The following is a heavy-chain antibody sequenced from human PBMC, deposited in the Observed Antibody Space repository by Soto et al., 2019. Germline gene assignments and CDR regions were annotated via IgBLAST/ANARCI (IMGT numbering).Heavy chain of an antibody. D-gene: IGHD3-10*01. CDR2: IIPIFGTA. CDR1: GGTFSSYA. J-gene: IGHJ6*02. V-gene: IGHV1-69*06. Sequence: QVQLVQSGAEVKKPGSSVKVSCKASGGTFSSYAISWVRQAPGQGLEWMGGIIPIFGTATYAHKFQGRVTITADKSTSTAYMELSILRSEDTAVYYWARAPTSTMVRASGMDVWGQGTTVTVSS. CDR3: ARAPTSTMVRASGMDV.